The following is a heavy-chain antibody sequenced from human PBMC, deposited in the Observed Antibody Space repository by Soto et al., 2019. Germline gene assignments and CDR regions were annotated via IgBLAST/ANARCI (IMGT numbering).Heavy chain of an antibody. J-gene: IGHJ4*02. V-gene: IGHV3-7*03. D-gene: IGHD4-4*01. CDR2: IKHDGSVQ. CDR1: VFTFSVYW. Sequence: PGGSLILSCEASVFTFSVYWMSWVRQAPGKGLEWVADIKHDGSVQYYVDSVKGRLTISRDNAKKQLYLQMNGLRAEDTALYYCARAPYSNAWYRFDLWGQGTLVTVSS. CDR3: ARAPYSNAWYRFDL.